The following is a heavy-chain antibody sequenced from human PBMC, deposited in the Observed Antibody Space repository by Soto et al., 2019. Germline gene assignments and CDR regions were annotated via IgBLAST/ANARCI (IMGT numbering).Heavy chain of an antibody. D-gene: IGHD3-16*02. CDR1: SGSISSSNW. CDR2: IYHSGST. J-gene: IGHJ4*02. V-gene: IGHV4-4*02. CDR3: ARRLGGVIVPFDY. Sequence: SETLSLTCAVSSGSISSSNWWSWVRQPPGKGLEWIGEIYHSGSTNYNPSLKSRVTISVDKSKNQFSLKLSSVTAADTAVYYCARRLGGVIVPFDYWGQGTLVTVSS.